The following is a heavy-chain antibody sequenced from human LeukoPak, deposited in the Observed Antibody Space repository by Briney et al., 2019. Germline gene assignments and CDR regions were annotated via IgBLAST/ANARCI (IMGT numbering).Heavy chain of an antibody. J-gene: IGHJ6*03. Sequence: PGKSLRLSCAASGFTFTDYGLHWVRQAPGKGLEWVAVIWYDASKTFYADSVKGRFTISRDDAMNTLYLQMDNLSADDTAVYYCARESGGDYYIDVWGKGTTVIVSS. CDR1: GFTFTDYG. CDR3: ARESGGDYYIDV. V-gene: IGHV3-33*01. D-gene: IGHD3-10*01. CDR2: IWYDASKT.